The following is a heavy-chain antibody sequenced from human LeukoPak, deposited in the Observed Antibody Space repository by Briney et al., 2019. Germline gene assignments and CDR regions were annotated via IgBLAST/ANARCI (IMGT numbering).Heavy chain of an antibody. V-gene: IGHV3-30*03. Sequence: GSLRLSCAASGFTFSSYGMHWVRQAPGKGLEWVAVISYDGSNKYYADSVKGRFTISRDNSKNTLYLQMNSLRAEDTAVYYCARDVAAIAVAGLDYWGQGTLVTVSS. CDR1: GFTFSSYG. CDR2: ISYDGSNK. D-gene: IGHD6-19*01. CDR3: ARDVAAIAVAGLDY. J-gene: IGHJ4*02.